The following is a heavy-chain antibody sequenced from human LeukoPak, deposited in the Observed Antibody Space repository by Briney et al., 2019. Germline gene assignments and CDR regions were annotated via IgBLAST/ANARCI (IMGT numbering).Heavy chain of an antibody. J-gene: IGHJ3*02. D-gene: IGHD3-16*02. CDR2: IYYSGST. CDR1: GVSISSGGYY. Sequence: PSQTLSLTCTVSGVSISSGGYYWSWIRQHPGKGLECIGYIYYSGSTYYNPSLKSRVTISVDTSKNQFSLKLSSVTAADTAVYYCARVKGPFGGVIDGWFDIWGQGTMVTVSS. V-gene: IGHV4-31*03. CDR3: ARVKGPFGGVIDGWFDI.